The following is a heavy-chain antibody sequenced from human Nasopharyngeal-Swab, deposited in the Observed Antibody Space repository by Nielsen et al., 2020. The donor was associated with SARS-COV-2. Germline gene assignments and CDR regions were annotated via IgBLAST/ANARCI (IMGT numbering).Heavy chain of an antibody. CDR1: GFRFSAYR. V-gene: IGHV3-21*01. CDR2: ISGSGDFI. J-gene: IGHJ6*03. D-gene: IGHD3-10*01. Sequence: GGSLRLSCAASGFRFSAYRMNWVRQAPGKGPEWVSFISGSGDFIYYADSVKGRFTISRDNARNSLYLQMNSLRAEDTAIYYCARDLGDYYYYYYMDVWGKGTTVTVSS. CDR3: ARDLGDYYYYYYMDV.